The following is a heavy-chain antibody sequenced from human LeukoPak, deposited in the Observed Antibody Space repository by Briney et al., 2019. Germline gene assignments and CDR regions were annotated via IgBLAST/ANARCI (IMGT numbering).Heavy chain of an antibody. D-gene: IGHD6-13*01. CDR2: ISSNGGNT. V-gene: IGHV3-64*02. CDR3: ARGPPRSSSWYPFDY. Sequence: RGSLRLSCAASGFSFSTYAMHWVRQAPGKGLEYVSTISSNGGNTYYTDSVKGRFTISRDNSKNTLYLQMGSLRAEDMAVYYCARGPPRSSSWYPFDYWGQGTLVTVSS. J-gene: IGHJ4*02. CDR1: GFSFSTYA.